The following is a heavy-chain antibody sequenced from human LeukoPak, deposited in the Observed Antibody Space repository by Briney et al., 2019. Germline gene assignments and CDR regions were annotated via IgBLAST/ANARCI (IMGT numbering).Heavy chain of an antibody. J-gene: IGHJ6*02. CDR3: ASSLWFGELYSYGMDV. CDR2: IYSGGST. V-gene: IGHV3-53*01. Sequence: PGGSLRLSCAASGFAVSSNYMSWVRQAPGKGLKWVSVIYSGGSTYYADSVKGRFTISRDNSKNTLYLQMNSLRAEDTAVYYCASSLWFGELYSYGMDVWGQGTTVTVSS. D-gene: IGHD3-10*01. CDR1: GFAVSSNY.